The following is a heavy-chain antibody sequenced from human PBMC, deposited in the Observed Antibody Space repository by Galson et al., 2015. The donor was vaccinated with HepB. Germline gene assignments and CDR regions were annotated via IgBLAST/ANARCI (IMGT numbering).Heavy chain of an antibody. D-gene: IGHD1-1*01. CDR3: ARAWTSRPSTRQTDHFDY. Sequence: CAISGDSVSSRTASWNWIRQSPSRGLEWLGRTYYRSQWYSAYSASVRGRMTISPDTSENQFSLHLSSVTPEDTAIYFCARAWTSRPSTRQTDHFDYWGQGTLVTVSS. J-gene: IGHJ4*02. CDR1: GDSVSSRTAS. V-gene: IGHV6-1*01. CDR2: TYYRSQWYS.